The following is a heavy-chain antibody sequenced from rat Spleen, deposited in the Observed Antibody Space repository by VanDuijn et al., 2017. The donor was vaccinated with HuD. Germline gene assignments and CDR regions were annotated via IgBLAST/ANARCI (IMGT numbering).Heavy chain of an antibody. CDR3: ARRHYGYTDYFDS. J-gene: IGHJ2*01. D-gene: IGHD1-11*01. Sequence: EVQLVESDGGLVQPGRSLKLSCAASGFTFSDYYMAWVRQAPARGLEWVATISYGDSSGHSSTYYRDSVKGRFTISRDNAKSTLSLQMDSLRSEDTATYYCARRHYGYTDYFDSWGQGVMVTVSS. CDR2: ISYGDSSGHSST. V-gene: IGHV5-29*01. CDR1: GFTFSDYY.